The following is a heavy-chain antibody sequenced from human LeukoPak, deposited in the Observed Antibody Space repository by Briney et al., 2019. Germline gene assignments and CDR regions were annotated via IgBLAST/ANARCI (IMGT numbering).Heavy chain of an antibody. Sequence: ASVKVSCKVSGYTLTELSMHWVRQAPGKGLEWMGGFDPEDGETIYAQKFQGRVTMAEDTSTDTAYMELSSLRSEDTAVYYCATGPSGSYYDAFDIWGQGTMVTVSS. V-gene: IGHV1-24*01. CDR2: FDPEDGET. CDR3: ATGPSGSYYDAFDI. D-gene: IGHD1-26*01. CDR1: GYTLTELS. J-gene: IGHJ3*02.